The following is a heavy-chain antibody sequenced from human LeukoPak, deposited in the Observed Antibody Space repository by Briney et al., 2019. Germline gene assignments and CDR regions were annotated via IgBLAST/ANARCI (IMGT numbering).Heavy chain of an antibody. D-gene: IGHD7-27*01. CDR1: GFTFSSYA. CDR2: ISGSGGST. V-gene: IGHV3-23*01. J-gene: IGHJ6*02. Sequence: QTGGSLRLSCAASGFTFSSYAMSWVRQAPGKGLEWVSAISGSGGSTYYADSVKGRFTISRDNSKNTLYLQMNSLRAEDTAVYYCARALGSYYYYGMDVWGQGTTVTVSS. CDR3: ARALGSYYYYGMDV.